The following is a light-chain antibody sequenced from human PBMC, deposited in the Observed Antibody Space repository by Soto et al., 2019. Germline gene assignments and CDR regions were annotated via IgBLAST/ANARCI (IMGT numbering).Light chain of an antibody. CDR3: RQYNTYSWT. Sequence: DVQMTQSPSTLSASIGERITISCRASQSISNLLAWYQQKPGKAPKLLIYDASTLESGVPSRFRGSGSRTEFTVTISSLQPEYFASYFCRQYNTYSWTFGQGTKVEIK. CDR2: DAS. V-gene: IGKV1-5*01. J-gene: IGKJ1*01. CDR1: QSISNL.